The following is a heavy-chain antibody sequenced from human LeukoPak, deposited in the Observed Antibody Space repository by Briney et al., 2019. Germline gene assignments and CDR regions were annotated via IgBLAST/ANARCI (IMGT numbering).Heavy chain of an antibody. D-gene: IGHD5-18*01. CDR2: INPSGGST. V-gene: IGHV1-46*01. J-gene: IGHJ6*02. CDR1: GYTFTSYY. Sequence: ASVNVSCKASGYTFTSYYMHWVRQAPGQGLEWMGIINPSGGSTNYAQKFQGRVTMTRDTSTSTVYMELSSLRSEDTAVYYCARDRGYSYGLYYYYYGMDVWGQGTTVTVSS. CDR3: ARDRGYSYGLYYYYYGMDV.